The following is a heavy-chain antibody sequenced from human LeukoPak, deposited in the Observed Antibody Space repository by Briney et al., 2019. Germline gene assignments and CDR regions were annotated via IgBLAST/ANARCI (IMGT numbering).Heavy chain of an antibody. V-gene: IGHV1-18*01. J-gene: IGHJ5*02. CDR3: ARWDSRNWFDP. CDR1: GYTLTSYG. D-gene: IGHD1-26*01. Sequence: ASVQVSCQASGYTLTSYGISWVRQAPGQGLEWMGWISAYNGNTNYAQKLQGRVTMTTDTSTSTAYMELRSLRSDDTAVYYCARWDSRNWFDPWGQGTLVTVSS. CDR2: ISAYNGNT.